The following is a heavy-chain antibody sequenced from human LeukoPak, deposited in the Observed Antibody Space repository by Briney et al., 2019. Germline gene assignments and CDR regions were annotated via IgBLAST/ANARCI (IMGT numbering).Heavy chain of an antibody. CDR2: INPNSGGT. J-gene: IGHJ4*02. V-gene: IGHV1-2*02. CDR3: ARSGDYSSSWYWSY. Sequence: ASVKVSCKASGYTFTGYYMHWVRQSPGQGLEWRGWINPNSGGTNYAQKFQGRVTMTRDTSISTAYMQLSRLRSDDTAVYYCARSGDYSSSWYWSYWGQGTLVTVSS. D-gene: IGHD6-13*01. CDR1: GYTFTGYY.